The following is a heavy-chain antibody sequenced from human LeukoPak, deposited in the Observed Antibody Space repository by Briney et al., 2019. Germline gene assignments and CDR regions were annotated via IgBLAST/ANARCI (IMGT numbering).Heavy chain of an antibody. D-gene: IGHD2-15*01. J-gene: IGHJ3*02. CDR3: ARDCGGGSYLGAFDI. CDR1: GGSISSSSYY. V-gene: IGHV4-39*07. CDR2: IYYSGTT. Sequence: SETLSLTCTVSGGSISSSSYYWGWIRQPPGKGLEWIGSIYYSGTTYYNPSLKSRLTISVDTSKNQFSLKLNSVTAADTAVYFCARDCGGGSYLGAFDIWGQGTVVTVSS.